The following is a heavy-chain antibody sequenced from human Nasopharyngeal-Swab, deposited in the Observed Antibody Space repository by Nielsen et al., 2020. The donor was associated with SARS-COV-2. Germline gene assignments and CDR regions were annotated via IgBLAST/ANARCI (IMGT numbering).Heavy chain of an antibody. J-gene: IGHJ4*02. CDR3: ARQVSSNGNYYFDY. CDR1: GYSFPVFW. D-gene: IGHD2-8*01. CDR2: IYPHDSDT. V-gene: IGHV5-51*01. Sequence: GGSLRLSCQASGYSFPVFWVGWVRQMPGRGLEWMGNIYPHDSDTRYSPSFQGQVTISVDKSISTAYLQWSSLKASDSAMYYCARQVSSNGNYYFDYWAQGTLVSVSS.